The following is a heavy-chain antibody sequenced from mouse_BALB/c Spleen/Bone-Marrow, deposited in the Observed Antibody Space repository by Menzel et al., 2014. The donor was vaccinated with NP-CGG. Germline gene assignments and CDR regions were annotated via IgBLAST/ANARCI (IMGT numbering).Heavy chain of an antibody. D-gene: IGHD2-4*01. Sequence: VQLQQSGAELVRPGSSVKISCKASGYAFSSYWMNWVKQRPGQGLERIGQIYPGDGGTNYTGKFKGKATLTADKSSSPAYTLLNSRTSEDSAVYFCAIERYDYYRFSYWGQGTLVTGS. CDR1: GYAFSSYW. CDR2: IYPGDGGT. J-gene: IGHJ3*01. CDR3: AIERYDYYRFSY. V-gene: IGHV1-80*01.